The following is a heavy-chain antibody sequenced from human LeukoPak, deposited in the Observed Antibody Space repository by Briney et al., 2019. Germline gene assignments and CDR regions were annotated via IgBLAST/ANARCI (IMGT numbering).Heavy chain of an antibody. CDR1: GFDFDDYM. Sequence: GGSLRLSCAASGFDFDDYMMHWVRQVPGKGLEWVSLISWDGGTTNYADSVKGRFTISRDNSKNSLYFLMNDLTAEDTAFYYCARGGYGGAFDYWGQGTLVTVSS. CDR3: ARGGYGGAFDY. V-gene: IGHV3-43D*04. D-gene: IGHD4-23*01. J-gene: IGHJ4*02. CDR2: ISWDGGTT.